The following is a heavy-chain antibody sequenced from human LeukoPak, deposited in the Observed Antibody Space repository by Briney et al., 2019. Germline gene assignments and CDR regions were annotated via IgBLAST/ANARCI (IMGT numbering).Heavy chain of an antibody. J-gene: IGHJ4*02. D-gene: IGHD3-3*01. Sequence: GGSLRLSCAASGFTFSSYAMHWVRQAPGKGLEYVSAISSNGGSTYYANSVKGRFTISRDNSKNMLYLQMGSLRAEDMAVYYCARSITIFGVVTSSLDYWGQGTLVTVSS. CDR3: ARSITIFGVVTSSLDY. CDR1: GFTFSSYA. CDR2: ISSNGGST. V-gene: IGHV3-64*01.